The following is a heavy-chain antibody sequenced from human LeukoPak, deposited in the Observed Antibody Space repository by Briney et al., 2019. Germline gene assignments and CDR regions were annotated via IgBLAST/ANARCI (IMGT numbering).Heavy chain of an antibody. CDR3: ARMLNYDFWSGYYPPYYYYYGMDV. J-gene: IGHJ6*02. V-gene: IGHV1-2*02. CDR1: GYTFTGYY. D-gene: IGHD3-3*01. Sequence: ASVKVSCKTSGYTFTGYYMHWVRQAPGQGLEWMGWIIPNNGGTNYAQKFQGRVTMTRDTSISTAYMELSSLRSEDTAVYYCARMLNYDFWSGYYPPYYYYYGMDVWGQGTTATVSS. CDR2: IIPNNGGT.